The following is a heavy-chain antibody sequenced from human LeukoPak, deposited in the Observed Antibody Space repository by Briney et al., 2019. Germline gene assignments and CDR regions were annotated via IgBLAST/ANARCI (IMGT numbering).Heavy chain of an antibody. J-gene: IGHJ4*02. CDR3: AREGITTVAGKYFDY. Sequence: GASVKVSCKASGFTFTSSAVQWVRQARGQRLEWIGWIVVGSGNTNYAQKFQERVTIARDMSTSTVYMELSRLRSDDTAVYYCAREGITTVAGKYFDYWGQGTLVTVSS. V-gene: IGHV1-58*01. D-gene: IGHD6-19*01. CDR2: IVVGSGNT. CDR1: GFTFTSSA.